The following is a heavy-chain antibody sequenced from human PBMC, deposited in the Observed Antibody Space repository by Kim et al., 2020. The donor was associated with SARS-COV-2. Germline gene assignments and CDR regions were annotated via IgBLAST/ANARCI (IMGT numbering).Heavy chain of an antibody. CDR2: ISSSSSTI. CDR3: ARDLMADCSGGSCYRFDI. J-gene: IGHJ3*02. Sequence: GGSLRLSCAASGFTFSTYSMNWVRQAPGKGLEWVSYISSSSSTIYYAGSVKGRFTISRDNAKNSLYLQMNSLRDEGTAVYYCARDLMADCSGGSCYRFDICGQGTMLTVSS. CDR1: GFTFSTYS. V-gene: IGHV3-48*02. D-gene: IGHD2-15*01.